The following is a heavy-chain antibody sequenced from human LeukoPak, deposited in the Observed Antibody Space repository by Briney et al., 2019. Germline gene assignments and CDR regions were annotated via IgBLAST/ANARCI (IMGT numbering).Heavy chain of an antibody. V-gene: IGHV3-23*01. CDR3: AKDLGYYYGSGSHLKY. CDR2: ISGSGGST. D-gene: IGHD3-10*01. J-gene: IGHJ4*02. Sequence: GGSLRLSCAASGFTFSSYAMSWVRQAPGKGLEWVSAISGSGGSTYYADSVKGRFTISRDNSKNTLYLQMNSLRAEDTAVYYSAKDLGYYYGSGSHLKYWGQGTLVTVSS. CDR1: GFTFSSYA.